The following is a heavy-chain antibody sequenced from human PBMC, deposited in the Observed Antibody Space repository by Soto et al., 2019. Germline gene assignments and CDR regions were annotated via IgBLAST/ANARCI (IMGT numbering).Heavy chain of an antibody. CDR3: ARDSYNFDD. CDR1: GGSIRSYY. V-gene: IGHV4-59*01. J-gene: IGHJ4*02. D-gene: IGHD5-18*01. CDR2: IYYSGST. Sequence: SETLSLTCTVSGGSIRSYYWSWIRQPPGKGLEWIGCIYYSGSTDYNPSLKSRAIISVDTSKNQFSLKLRSVTAADTAVYYCARDSYNFDDWGQGILVTVSS.